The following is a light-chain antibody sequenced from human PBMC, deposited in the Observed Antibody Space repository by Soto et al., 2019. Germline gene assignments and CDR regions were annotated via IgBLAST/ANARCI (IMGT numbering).Light chain of an antibody. J-gene: IGLJ3*02. CDR2: ANI. Sequence: QSVLTQPPSVSGAPGQRVSISCIGTNTNIGAGYDVNWYQLLPGTAPKLLIYANINRPSGVPDRFSGSKSGASAFLVITGLQAEDEADYYCQSYDSSLSAWKVFGGGTKLTVL. V-gene: IGLV1-40*01. CDR1: NTNIGAGYD. CDR3: QSYDSSLSAWKV.